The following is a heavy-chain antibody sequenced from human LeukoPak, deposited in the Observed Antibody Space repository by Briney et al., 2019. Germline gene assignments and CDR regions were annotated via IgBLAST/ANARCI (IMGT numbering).Heavy chain of an antibody. CDR3: ARDPNPKHQRGYFDY. Sequence: PGRSLRLSCAASGFTFSSYAMHWVRQAPGKGLEWVAVISYDGSNKYYGDSVKGRFTISRDNSKNTLYLQMNSLRAEDTAVYYCARDPNPKHQRGYFDYWGQGTLVTVSS. V-gene: IGHV3-30*04. D-gene: IGHD3-10*01. CDR1: GFTFSSYA. CDR2: ISYDGSNK. J-gene: IGHJ4*02.